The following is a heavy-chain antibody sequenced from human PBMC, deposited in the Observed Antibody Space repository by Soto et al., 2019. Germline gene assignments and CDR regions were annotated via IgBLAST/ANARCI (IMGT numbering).Heavy chain of an antibody. CDR2: ISTDSNYI. V-gene: IGHV3-21*01. CDR1: GFTFSKYG. J-gene: IGHJ5*02. D-gene: IGHD2-15*01. CDR3: STYIVVVAAAPYT. Sequence: GGSLRLSCAASGFTFSKYGMNWVRQAPGKGLEWVSSISTDSNYIYYADSVKGRFTISRDNAKNSLYLQMNSLRADDSAIYFGSTYIVVVAAAPYTWGQRTLVPVSS.